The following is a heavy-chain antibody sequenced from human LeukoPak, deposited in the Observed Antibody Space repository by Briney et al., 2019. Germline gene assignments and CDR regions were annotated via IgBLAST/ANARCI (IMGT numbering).Heavy chain of an antibody. CDR1: GYTFTSYA. CDR3: ARDIEAIVVVVAATYNWFDP. J-gene: IGHJ5*02. D-gene: IGHD2-15*01. V-gene: IGHV1-69*04. CDR2: IIPILGIA. Sequence: ASVKVSCKASGYTFTSYAISWVRQAPGQGLEWMGRIIPILGIANYAQKFQGRVTITADKSTSTAYMELSSLRSEDTAVYYCARDIEAIVVVVAATYNWFDPWGQGTLVTVSS.